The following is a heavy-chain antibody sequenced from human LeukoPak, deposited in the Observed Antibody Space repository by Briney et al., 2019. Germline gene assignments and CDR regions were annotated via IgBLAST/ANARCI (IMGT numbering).Heavy chain of an antibody. Sequence: RTSETLSLTCTVSGGSISSYYWSWIRQPPGKGLEWIGYIYYSGSTNYNPSLKSRVTISVDTSKNQFSLKLSSVTAADTAVYYCARAGSDYGDYASDYWGQGTLVTVSS. V-gene: IGHV4-59*01. J-gene: IGHJ4*02. D-gene: IGHD4-17*01. CDR1: GGSISSYY. CDR2: IYYSGST. CDR3: ARAGSDYGDYASDY.